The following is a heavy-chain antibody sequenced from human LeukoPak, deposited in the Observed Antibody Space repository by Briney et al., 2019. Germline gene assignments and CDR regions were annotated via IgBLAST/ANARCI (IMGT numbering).Heavy chain of an antibody. V-gene: IGHV4-34*01. CDR3: ARGRRNIVVVPASFDY. D-gene: IGHD2-2*01. CDR1: GGSFSGYY. Sequence: SETLSLSCAVYGGSFSGYYWGWIRQPPGKGLGWIGEINHSVSTNYNPSLKSRVTISVDTSKNQYSLKLSSVTAADTAVYYCARGRRNIVVVPASFDYWGQGTLVPVSS. CDR2: INHSVST. J-gene: IGHJ4*02.